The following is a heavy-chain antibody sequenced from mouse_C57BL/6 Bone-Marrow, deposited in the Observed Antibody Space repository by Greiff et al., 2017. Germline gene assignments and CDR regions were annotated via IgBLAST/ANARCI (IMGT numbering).Heavy chain of an antibody. CDR2: IDPNSGGT. CDR3: ARDDSSYVWYFDV. V-gene: IGHV1-72*01. Sequence: VKLMESGAELVKPGASVKLSCKASGYTFTSYWMHWVKQRPGRGLEWIGRIDPNSGGTKYNEKFKSKATLTVDTPSSTAYMQLSSLTSWASAVYDCARDDSSYVWYFDVWGTGTTVTVSS. J-gene: IGHJ1*03. CDR1: GYTFTSYW. D-gene: IGHD1-1*01.